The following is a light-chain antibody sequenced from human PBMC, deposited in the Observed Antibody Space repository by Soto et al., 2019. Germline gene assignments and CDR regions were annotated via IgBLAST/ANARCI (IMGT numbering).Light chain of an antibody. CDR2: ATS. Sequence: DIQMTQSPSSLSASVGDRVTITCRASQSISTYLNWYQQKPGKAPKLLMYATSNLQSGVPSRFSGSGSGTDFTLTISSLQPEDVATYYCQQSYSTPFTFGPGTKVDIK. J-gene: IGKJ3*01. CDR3: QQSYSTPFT. V-gene: IGKV1-39*01. CDR1: QSISTY.